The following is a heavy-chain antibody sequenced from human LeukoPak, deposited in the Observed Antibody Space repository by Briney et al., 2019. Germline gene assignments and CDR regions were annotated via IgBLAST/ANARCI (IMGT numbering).Heavy chain of an antibody. CDR2: IYTSGST. D-gene: IGHD3-22*01. CDR1: GGSISSGSYY. Sequence: PSETLSLTCTVSGGSISSGSYYWSWIRQPAGKGLEWIGRIYTSGSTNYNPSLKSRVTISVDTSKNQFSLKLSSVTAADTAVCYCAREGTYYYDSSGDYWGQGTLVTVSS. J-gene: IGHJ4*02. CDR3: AREGTYYYDSSGDY. V-gene: IGHV4-61*02.